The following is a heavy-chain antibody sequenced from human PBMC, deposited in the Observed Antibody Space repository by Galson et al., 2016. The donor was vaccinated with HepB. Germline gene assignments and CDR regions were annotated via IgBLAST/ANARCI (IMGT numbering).Heavy chain of an antibody. J-gene: IGHJ4*02. CDR3: ARGGRGGSGWYLY. CDR2: VSDGGST. V-gene: IGHV4-59*12. D-gene: IGHD6-19*01. Sequence: SETLSLTCTVSGDTISSFHWNWFRQSPGKGLEWIGHVSDGGSTVYHPSLKSRVTISVDASKNQFFLTLKSVTATDTAVYYCARGGRGGSGWYLYWGRGTLVIVS. CDR1: GDTISSFH.